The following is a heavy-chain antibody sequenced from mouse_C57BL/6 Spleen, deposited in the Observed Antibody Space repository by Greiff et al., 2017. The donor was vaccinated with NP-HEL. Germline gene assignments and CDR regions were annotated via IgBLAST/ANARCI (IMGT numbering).Heavy chain of an antibody. V-gene: IGHV1-26*01. Sequence: VQLQQSGPELVKPGASVKISCKASGYTFTDYYMNWVKQSHGKSLEWIGDINPNNGGTSYNQKFKGKATLTVDKSSSTAYMELRSLTSEDSAVYYCARGLYDYNYFDYWGQGTTLTVSS. CDR1: GYTFTDYY. J-gene: IGHJ2*01. D-gene: IGHD2-4*01. CDR3: ARGLYDYNYFDY. CDR2: INPNNGGT.